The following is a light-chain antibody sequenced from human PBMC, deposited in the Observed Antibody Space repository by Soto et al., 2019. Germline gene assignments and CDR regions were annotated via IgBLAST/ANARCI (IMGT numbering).Light chain of an antibody. Sequence: EIVLAQSPGTLSLSPGERATLSCRASQRVSNTYLAWYQQKPGQAPRLLIYGVSSRATGIPDRFSGSGSGTDFTLTISNLEPEDFAVYYCQQHSHWPPWTFGQGTKVDIK. CDR2: GVS. CDR1: QRVSNTY. J-gene: IGKJ1*01. V-gene: IGKV3D-20*02. CDR3: QQHSHWPPWT.